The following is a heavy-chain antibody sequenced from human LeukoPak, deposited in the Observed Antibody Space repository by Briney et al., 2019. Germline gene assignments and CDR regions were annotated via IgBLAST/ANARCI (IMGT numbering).Heavy chain of an antibody. CDR1: GYTFTSYG. CDR3: ASSLMVRGVRFDY. CDR2: ISAYNGNT. D-gene: IGHD3-10*01. Sequence: ASVKVSCKASGYTFTSYGISWVRQAPGQGLEWVGWISAYNGNTNYAQKLQGRVTMTTDTSTATAYMELRSLRSDDTAVYYCASSLMVRGVRFDYSGQGTLVTVSS. J-gene: IGHJ4*02. V-gene: IGHV1-18*01.